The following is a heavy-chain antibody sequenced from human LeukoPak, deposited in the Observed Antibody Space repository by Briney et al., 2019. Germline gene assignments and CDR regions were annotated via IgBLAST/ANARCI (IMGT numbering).Heavy chain of an antibody. CDR1: GGSISSYY. CDR3: ARVRRGWYLDP. J-gene: IGHJ5*02. Sequence: SETLSLTCTVSGGSISSYYWSWIRQPPGKGLEWIGEINHSGSTNYNPSLKSRVTISVDTSKNQFSLKLSSVTAADTAVYYCARVRRGWYLDPWGQGTLVTVSS. D-gene: IGHD6-19*01. CDR2: INHSGST. V-gene: IGHV4-34*01.